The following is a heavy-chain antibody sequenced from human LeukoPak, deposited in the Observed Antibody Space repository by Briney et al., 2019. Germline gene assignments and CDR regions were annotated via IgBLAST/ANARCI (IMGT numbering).Heavy chain of an antibody. CDR3: ARDKGRYFDYLPGMDY. Sequence: GGSLRLSCAGSGFTFSNYSMNWVRQAPGKVLEWVSSISNSNTYRYYADSVKGRFTISRDNAKNSLYLQMNSLRAEDTAVYYCARDKGRYFDYLPGMDYWGQGILVTVSS. J-gene: IGHJ4*02. V-gene: IGHV3-21*01. D-gene: IGHD3-9*01. CDR1: GFTFSNYS. CDR2: ISNSNTYR.